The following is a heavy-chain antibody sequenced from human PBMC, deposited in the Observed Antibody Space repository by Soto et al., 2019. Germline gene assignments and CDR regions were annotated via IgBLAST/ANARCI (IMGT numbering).Heavy chain of an antibody. CDR3: ARGGQCSGGSCSSYYYYYMDV. D-gene: IGHD2-15*01. J-gene: IGHJ6*03. CDR1: GYTFTGYY. CDR2: INPNSGGT. Sequence: GASVKVSCKASGYTFTGYYMHWVRQAPGQGLEWMGWINPNSGGTNYARKFQGWVTMTRDTSISTAYMELSRLRSDDTAVYYCARGGQCSGGSCSSYYYYYMDVWGKGTTVTVSS. V-gene: IGHV1-2*04.